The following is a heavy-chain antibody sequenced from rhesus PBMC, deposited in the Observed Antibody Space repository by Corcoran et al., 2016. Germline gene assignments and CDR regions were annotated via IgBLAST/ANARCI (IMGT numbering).Heavy chain of an antibody. CDR1: GGSIRSNY. D-gene: IGHD2-2*01. V-gene: IGHV4-147*01. Sequence: QVQLQESGPGLVKPSATLSLTCAVSGGSIRSNYWSWIRPSPGKGLAWIGYIYGGSGSTSYNPSLKSLVTISTDTSKNQFSLKLSSVTAADTAVYYCARYCTSTTCYANYFDYWGQGVLVTVSS. CDR3: ARYCTSTTCYANYFDY. J-gene: IGHJ4*01. CDR2: IYGGSGST.